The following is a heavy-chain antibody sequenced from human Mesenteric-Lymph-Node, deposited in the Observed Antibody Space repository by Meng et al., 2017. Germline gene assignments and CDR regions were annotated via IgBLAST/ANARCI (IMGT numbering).Heavy chain of an antibody. CDR3: ERDVDY. J-gene: IGHJ4*02. CDR1: GYSISSGYY. Sequence: SETLSLTCTVSGYSISSGYYWGWIRQPPGEGLEWIGHIYNSGSTYYNPSLKSRVTISVDTSKNQFSLKLTSVSAADTAVYYCERDVDYWGQGALVTVSP. V-gene: IGHV4-38-2*02. CDR2: IYNSGST.